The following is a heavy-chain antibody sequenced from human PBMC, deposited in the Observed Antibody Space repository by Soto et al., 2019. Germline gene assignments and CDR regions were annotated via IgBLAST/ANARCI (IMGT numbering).Heavy chain of an antibody. J-gene: IGHJ4*02. CDR3: AHRYGGNYYRWDFDI. Sequence: QITLKETGPTLGKPTQPLPVTCIVSVLLRSTSGARVGWIRQSPGKAPEWLPLITRTAEKGSNPGLKSRLTITTDTTKNQVVLTKTDLDPVDTATYFCAHRYGGNYYRWDFDIWGQGTLVTVSS. V-gene: IGHV2-5*01. D-gene: IGHD1-26*01. CDR1: VLLRSTSGAR. CDR2: ITRTAEK.